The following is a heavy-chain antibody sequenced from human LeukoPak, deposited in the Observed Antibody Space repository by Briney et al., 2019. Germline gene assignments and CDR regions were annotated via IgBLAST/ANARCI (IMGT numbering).Heavy chain of an antibody. CDR3: AKDEFRASGTFDY. V-gene: IGHV3-23*01. J-gene: IGHJ4*02. D-gene: IGHD3-10*01. CDR2: ISGSGGST. CDR1: GFTFSSYA. Sequence: PGGSLRPSCAASGFTFSSYAMSWVRQAPGKGLEWVSAISGSGGSTYYADSVKGRFTISRDNSKNTLYLQMSSLRAEDTAVYYCAKDEFRASGTFDYWGQGTLVTVSS.